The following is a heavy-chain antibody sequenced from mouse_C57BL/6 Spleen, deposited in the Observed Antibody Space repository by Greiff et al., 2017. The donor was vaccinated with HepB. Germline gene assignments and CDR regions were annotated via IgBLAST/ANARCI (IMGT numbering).Heavy chain of an antibody. D-gene: IGHD1-1*02. CDR3: ASYGYYAMDY. CDR2: ISSGSSTI. Sequence: EVKLVESGGGLVKPGGSLKLSCAASGFTFSDCGMHWVRQAPEKGLEWVAYISSGSSTIYYADTVKGRFTISRDNAKNTLFLQMTSLRSEDTAMYYCASYGYYAMDYWGQGTSVTVSS. V-gene: IGHV5-17*01. CDR1: GFTFSDCG. J-gene: IGHJ4*01.